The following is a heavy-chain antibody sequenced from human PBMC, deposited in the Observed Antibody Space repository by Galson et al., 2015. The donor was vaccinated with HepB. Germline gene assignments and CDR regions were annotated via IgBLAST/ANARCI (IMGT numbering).Heavy chain of an antibody. Sequence: SVTVSCKASGFTFTSSAMQWVRQARGQRLEWIGWIVVGSGNTNYAQKFQERVTITRDMSTSTAYMELSSLRSEDTAVYYCAAGMYYDYVWGSYRLDAFDIWGQGTMVTVSS. V-gene: IGHV1-58*02. CDR3: AAGMYYDYVWGSYRLDAFDI. CDR2: IVVGSGNT. J-gene: IGHJ3*02. D-gene: IGHD3-16*02. CDR1: GFTFTSSA.